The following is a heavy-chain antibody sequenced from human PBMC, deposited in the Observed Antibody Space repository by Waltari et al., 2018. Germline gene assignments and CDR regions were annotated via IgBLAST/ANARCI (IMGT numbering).Heavy chain of an antibody. J-gene: IGHJ4*02. CDR1: GGSFSGYY. CDR3: ARGRIAARPSGARFFDY. V-gene: IGHV4-34*01. D-gene: IGHD6-6*01. CDR2: INHSGST. Sequence: QVQLQQWGAGLLKPSETLSLTCAVYGGSFSGYYWSWIRQPPGKGLEWIGEINHSGSTNYNPSRKSRVTISVDTSKNQFSLKLSSVTAADTAVYYCARGRIAARPSGARFFDYWGQGTLVTVSS.